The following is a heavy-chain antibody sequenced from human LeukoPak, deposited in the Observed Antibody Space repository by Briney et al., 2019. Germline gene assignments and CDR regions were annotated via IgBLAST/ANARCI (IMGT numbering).Heavy chain of an antibody. CDR1: GYTVNDYA. V-gene: IGHV7-4-1*02. J-gene: IGHJ5*02. Sequence: ASVKVSCKASGYTVNDYAINWVRQAPGQGLEWMGWITTNTGNPTYAPDFTGRVVFSLDTSVSTAYLQINSLKAEDTAVYYCARDRDWFDPWGQGTLVTVSS. CDR3: ARDRDWFDP. CDR2: ITTNTGNP.